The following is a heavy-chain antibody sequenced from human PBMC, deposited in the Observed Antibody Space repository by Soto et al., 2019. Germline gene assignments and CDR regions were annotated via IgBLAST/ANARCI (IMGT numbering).Heavy chain of an antibody. CDR3: AKKSAYTLGYTGFPGPDF. J-gene: IGHJ4*02. CDR2: ISGSGDST. CDR1: GFSFGSYA. V-gene: IGHV3-23*01. Sequence: GGSLRLSCAASGFSFGSYAMSWVXQAPGKGLEWVSGISGSGDSTDYADSVKGRFTLSRDNSKDTLYLQMNSLRAEDTAVYYCAKKSAYTLGYTGFPGPDFWGQGTLVTVSS. D-gene: IGHD5-12*01.